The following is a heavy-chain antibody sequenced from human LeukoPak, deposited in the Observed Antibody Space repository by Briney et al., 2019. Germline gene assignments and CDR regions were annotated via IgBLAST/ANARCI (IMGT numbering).Heavy chain of an antibody. CDR1: GYTFTSYD. V-gene: IGHV1-8*03. J-gene: IGHJ4*02. CDR2: MNPNSGNT. CDR3: ARGQIVTDYFDY. D-gene: IGHD3-22*01. Sequence: ASVKVSCKASGYTFTSYDINWVRQATGQGLEWMGWMNPNSGNTGYAQKFQGRVTITRNTSISTAYMELSSLRSEDTAVYYCARGQIVTDYFDYWRQGTLVTVSS.